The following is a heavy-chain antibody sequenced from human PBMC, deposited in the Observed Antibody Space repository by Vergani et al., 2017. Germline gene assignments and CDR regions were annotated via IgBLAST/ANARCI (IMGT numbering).Heavy chain of an antibody. Sequence: QVQLVQSGAEVKKPGASVKVSCKASGYTFTSYGISWVRQAPGQGLEWMGWISAYNGNTNYAQKLQGRVTMTTDTSTSTAYMELSRLRSDDTAVYYCARHSRGTYYYGSGSYSLGAPFDYWGQGTLVTVSS. CDR2: ISAYNGNT. D-gene: IGHD3-10*01. V-gene: IGHV1-18*01. J-gene: IGHJ4*02. CDR1: GYTFTSYG. CDR3: ARHSRGTYYYGSGSYSLGAPFDY.